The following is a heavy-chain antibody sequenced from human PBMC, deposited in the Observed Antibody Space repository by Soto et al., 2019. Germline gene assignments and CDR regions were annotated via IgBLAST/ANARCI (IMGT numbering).Heavy chain of an antibody. D-gene: IGHD3-9*01. CDR1: GDSLGNYY. CDR3: ARADYEILTGSYAVDV. J-gene: IGHJ6*02. V-gene: IGHV4-4*07. CDR2: VSSSGNT. Sequence: PSETLSLTCTVSGDSLGNYYWFWIRQPVGKGLEWIGRVSSSGNTNANPTLDSRATMSIDTSKNQFSLRLRSVTAADTAVYHCARADYEILTGSYAVDVWGQGTTVTVSS.